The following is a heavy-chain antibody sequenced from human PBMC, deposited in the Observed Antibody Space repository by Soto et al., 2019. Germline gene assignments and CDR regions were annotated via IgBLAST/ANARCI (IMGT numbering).Heavy chain of an antibody. CDR1: GFTFTDYD. CDR2: ISYSGTTI. D-gene: IGHD2-8*02. J-gene: IGHJ5*02. V-gene: IGHV3-11*01. CDR3: TRPCRYCNGGGPGNWFDP. Sequence: QVQLVESGGGLVKPGGSLRLACATSGFTFTDYDMSWIRQAPGKGLEWVSYISYSGTTIYYADSVRGRFAISRDNAEKSLYLHMNSLRAEDTAVYYCTRPCRYCNGGGPGNWFDPWGQGTLVTDSS.